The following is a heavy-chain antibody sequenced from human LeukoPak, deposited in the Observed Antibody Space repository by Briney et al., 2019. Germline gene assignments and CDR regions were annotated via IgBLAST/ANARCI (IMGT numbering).Heavy chain of an antibody. Sequence: GGSLRLSCEASGFAFNSYTITWVRQAPGKGLESVSSITSRSSHIYIADSVKGRFTISRDNAKNSLYLQMNSLRAEDTALYYCAKDASNYGGNSGPFDYWGQGTLVTVSS. D-gene: IGHD4-23*01. J-gene: IGHJ4*02. CDR2: ITSRSSHI. V-gene: IGHV3-21*04. CDR3: AKDASNYGGNSGPFDY. CDR1: GFAFNSYT.